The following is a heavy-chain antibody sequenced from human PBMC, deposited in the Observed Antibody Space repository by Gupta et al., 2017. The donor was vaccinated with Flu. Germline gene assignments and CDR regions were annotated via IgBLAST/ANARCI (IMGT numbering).Heavy chain of an antibody. V-gene: IGHV3-49*04. Sequence: EVQLVESGGGLVQPGRSLSLSCTASGFTFGDYAMSWVRQAPGKGLEWVGFIRSKAYGGTTEYAASVKGRVTISRDDSKSIAYLQMNSLKTEETAVYYCTRDQGASSGWYFASPFDYWGQGTLVTVSS. CDR2: IRSKAYGGTT. CDR3: TRDQGASSGWYFASPFDY. CDR1: GFTFGDYA. D-gene: IGHD6-19*01. J-gene: IGHJ4*02.